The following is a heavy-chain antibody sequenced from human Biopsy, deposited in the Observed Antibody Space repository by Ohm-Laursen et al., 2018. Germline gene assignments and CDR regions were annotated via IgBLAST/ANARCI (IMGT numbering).Heavy chain of an antibody. D-gene: IGHD3-10*01. CDR1: GFTVSYAY. CDR3: KTGTFNSADC. J-gene: IGHJ4*02. Sequence: SLRLSCAASGFTVSYAYMSWVRLAPGRGLEWVGRIKDEDEGGTRDYAAPVKGRFSISRDDSSNTVYLQMNSLKVEDTGVYYCKTGTFNSADCWGQGTLVTVSS. CDR2: IKDEDEGGTR. V-gene: IGHV3-15*05.